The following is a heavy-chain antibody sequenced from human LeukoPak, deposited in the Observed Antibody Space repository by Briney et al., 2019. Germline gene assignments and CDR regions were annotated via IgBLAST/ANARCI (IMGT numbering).Heavy chain of an antibody. CDR3: AREGPSGYYDSSLYNWFDP. D-gene: IGHD3-22*01. CDR1: GGPFSSYA. V-gene: IGHV1-69*04. J-gene: IGHJ5*02. Sequence: SVKVSCTASGGPFSSYAISWVRQAPGQGLEWMGRIIPILGTANYAQKFQGRVTMTTDTSTSTAYMELRSLRSDDTAVYYCAREGPSGYYDSSLYNWFDPWGQGTLVTVSS. CDR2: IIPILGTA.